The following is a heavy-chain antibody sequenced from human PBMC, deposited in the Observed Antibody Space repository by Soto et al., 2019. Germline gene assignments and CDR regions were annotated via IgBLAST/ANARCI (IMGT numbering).Heavy chain of an antibody. J-gene: IGHJ6*02. V-gene: IGHV1-3*01. Sequence: GASVKVSCKASGYTFTSHGIHWVRQAPGQRLEWMGWIDPGNGNTEYSQKFQGRVTIARDTSASTAYMEVNRLTSEDTAVYFCARDRWVTTYGMDVWGQGTTVTVSS. CDR3: ARDRWVTTYGMDV. CDR2: IDPGNGNT. CDR1: GYTFTSHG. D-gene: IGHD4-17*01.